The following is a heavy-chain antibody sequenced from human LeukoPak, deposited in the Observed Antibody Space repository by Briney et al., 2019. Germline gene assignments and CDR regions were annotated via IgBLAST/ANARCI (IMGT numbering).Heavy chain of an antibody. J-gene: IGHJ4*02. CDR1: GGTFSSYG. V-gene: IGHV1-69*01. Sequence: SVKVSCKASGGTFSSYGISWVRQAPGQGLEWMGGIIPIFGTANYAQKFQGRVTVTADESTSTAYMELSSLRSEDTAVYYCARVSSSSGWYVGFDYWGQGTLVTVSS. CDR2: IIPIFGTA. CDR3: ARVSSSSGWYVGFDY. D-gene: IGHD6-19*01.